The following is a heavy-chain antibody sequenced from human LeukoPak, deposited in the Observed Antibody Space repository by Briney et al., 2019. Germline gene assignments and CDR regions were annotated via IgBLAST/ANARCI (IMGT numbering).Heavy chain of an antibody. J-gene: IGHJ5*02. CDR1: GFTFSSYR. V-gene: IGHV3-74*01. CDR2: INSDGSST. CDR3: ARPYPRYSSGWHPTGDWFDP. D-gene: IGHD6-19*01. Sequence: GGSLRLSCAASGFTFSSYRMHWVRQAPGKGLVWVSRINSDGSSTSYADSVKGRFTISRDNAKNTLYLQMNSLRAEDTAVYYCARPYPRYSSGWHPTGDWFDPWGQGTLVTVSS.